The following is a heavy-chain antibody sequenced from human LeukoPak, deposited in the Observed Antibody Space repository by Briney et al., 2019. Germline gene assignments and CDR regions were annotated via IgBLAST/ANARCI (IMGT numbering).Heavy chain of an antibody. CDR2: ISGSGSDI. V-gene: IGHV3-11*04. D-gene: IGHD3-9*01. Sequence: PGESLRLSCVVSGFSFSNSYMTWIRQTPGKGLESLAYISGSGSDIYYADSVKGRFSISRDNAENTLYLQMNSLRVEDTAVYYCVRGADTGYSSDSWGQGTLVTVSS. CDR1: GFSFSNSY. CDR3: VRGADTGYSSDS. J-gene: IGHJ4*02.